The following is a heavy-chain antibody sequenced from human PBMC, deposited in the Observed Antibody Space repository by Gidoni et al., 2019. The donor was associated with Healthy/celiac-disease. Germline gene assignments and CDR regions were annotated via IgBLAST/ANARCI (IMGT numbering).Heavy chain of an antibody. CDR2: INHSGST. J-gene: IGHJ4*02. D-gene: IGHD6-13*01. V-gene: IGHV4-34*01. CDR3: AREKMAAAALNCGIFDY. Sequence: WIRQPPGKGLEWIGEINHSGSTNYNPSLKSRVTISVDTSKNQFSLKLSSVTAADTAVYYCAREKMAAAALNCGIFDYWGQGTLVTVSS.